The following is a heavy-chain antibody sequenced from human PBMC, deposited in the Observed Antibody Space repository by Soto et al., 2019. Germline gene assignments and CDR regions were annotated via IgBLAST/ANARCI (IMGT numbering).Heavy chain of an antibody. CDR2: IYPGDSDT. CDR3: ARAKSNYVTGRDA. D-gene: IGHD4-4*01. J-gene: IGHJ6*02. CDR1: GYSFTSYW. Sequence: GESMKISWKGSGYSFTSYWIGWVRQMPGKGLEWMGIIYPGDSDTRYSPSFQGQVTIAADKSISTAYLQWSSLKASDTAMYYCARAKSNYVTGRDAWGQGQTVTVS. V-gene: IGHV5-51*01.